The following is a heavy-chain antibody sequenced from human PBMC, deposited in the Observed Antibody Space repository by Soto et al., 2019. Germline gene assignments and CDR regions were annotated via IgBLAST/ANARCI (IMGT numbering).Heavy chain of an antibody. J-gene: IGHJ6*02. CDR1: GYTFTTSG. V-gene: IGHV1-18*01. D-gene: IGHD1-26*01. CDR2: ISTYNGDT. CDR3: ARQGSWPYYYYGLDV. Sequence: QVQLVQSGPEVRKPGASVKVSCEASGYTFTTSGISWVRQVPGPGLEWMGWISTYNGDTNSAQNFQGRVLMTADTSTGTAYMELMSLTSDDTAVYYCARQGSWPYYYYGLDVWGQGTTVTVSS.